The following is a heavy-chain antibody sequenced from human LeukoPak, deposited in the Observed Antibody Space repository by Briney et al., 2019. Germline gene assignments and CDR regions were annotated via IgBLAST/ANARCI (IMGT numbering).Heavy chain of an antibody. CDR3: ARGLIYCGCDCYRAFDI. CDR2: ICSSSSRI. V-gene: IGHV3-48*02. J-gene: IGHJ3*02. CDR1: GFTFSSHT. D-gene: IGHD2-21*02. Sequence: GGSLRLSCAASGFTFSSHTMNWVRQAPGKGLEWVSYICSSSSRIYYADSVKGRFTISRDNAKNSLYLQMNSLRDEDTAVYYCARGLIYCGCDCYRAFDIWGQGTMVTVSS.